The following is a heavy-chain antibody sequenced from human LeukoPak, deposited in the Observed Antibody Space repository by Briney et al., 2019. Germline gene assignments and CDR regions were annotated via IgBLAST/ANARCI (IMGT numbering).Heavy chain of an antibody. CDR3: AKDSSRGRFDP. J-gene: IGHJ5*02. D-gene: IGHD6-13*01. V-gene: IGHV3-30*18. Sequence: GGSPRLSCAASGFTFSSYGMLWVRQAPGKGLEWVAVISYDGSNKYYADSVKGRFTISRDNSKNTLYLQMNSLRAEDTAVYYCAKDSSRGRFDPWGQGTLVTVSS. CDR1: GFTFSSYG. CDR2: ISYDGSNK.